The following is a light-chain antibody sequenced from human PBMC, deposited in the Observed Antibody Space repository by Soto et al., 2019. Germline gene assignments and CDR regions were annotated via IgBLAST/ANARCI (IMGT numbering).Light chain of an antibody. CDR2: GAS. J-gene: IGKJ2*01. V-gene: IGKV3-20*01. Sequence: EIVLTQSPGTLSLSPGERATLSCRASQSVSSSYLAWYQQKPGQAPRLLIYGASSRATGIPDRFSGSGSGRDFNLTISRLEPEDFAVYYCQQYGSSPRYTFGQGTKLEIK. CDR1: QSVSSSY. CDR3: QQYGSSPRYT.